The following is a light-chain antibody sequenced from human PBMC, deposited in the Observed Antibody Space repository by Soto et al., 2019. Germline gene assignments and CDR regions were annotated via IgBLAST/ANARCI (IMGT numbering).Light chain of an antibody. V-gene: IGLV8-61*01. J-gene: IGLJ2*01. CDR2: NTN. CDR3: VLYMGLGISV. Sequence: QAVVTQEPSFSVSPGGTVTFTCGLSSGSVSTNYYPSWYQQTPGQAPRTLIHNTNSRSSGVPDRFSGSILGNKAALTITGAQADDEYNYYCVLYMGLGISVFGGGTKLTVL. CDR1: SGSVSTNYY.